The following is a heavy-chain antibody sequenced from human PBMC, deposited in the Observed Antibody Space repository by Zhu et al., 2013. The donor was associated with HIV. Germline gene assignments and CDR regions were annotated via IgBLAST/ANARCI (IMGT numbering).Heavy chain of an antibody. V-gene: IGHV4-38-2*02. Sequence: QVQLQESGPGLMKPSETLSLNCTVSGYSIASGYYWAWIRQAPGKGLEWIANVAHTGRRNYNPSLKSRVTISLDMSKNQFSLRLSSVTAADTAVYFCARHRLLHYTDQCVRRYWYLDFWGLAPGSLSPQ. CDR2: VAHTGRR. CDR1: GYSIASGYY. D-gene: IGHD3-9*01. CDR3: ARHRLLHYTDQCVRRYWYLDF. J-gene: IGHJ2*01.